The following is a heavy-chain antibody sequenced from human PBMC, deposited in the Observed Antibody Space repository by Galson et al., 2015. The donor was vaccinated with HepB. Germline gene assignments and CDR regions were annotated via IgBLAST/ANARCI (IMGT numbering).Heavy chain of an antibody. V-gene: IGHV3-23*01. CDR1: GFSFSTYD. D-gene: IGHD3-10*01. CDR2: SEGGGAT. J-gene: IGHJ4*02. CDR3: AGRQGYVYGLDI. Sequence: SLRLSCAASGFSFSTYDMSWVRQAPGKGMEWVSASEGGGATFYTDSVKGRFTISRDNSKNTLNLQMNSLRAEDTALYYCAGRQGYVYGLDIWGQGTLVTVSA.